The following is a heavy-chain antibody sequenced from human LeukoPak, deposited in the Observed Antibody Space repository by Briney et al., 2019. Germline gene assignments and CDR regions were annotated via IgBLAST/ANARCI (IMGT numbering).Heavy chain of an antibody. D-gene: IGHD3-10*01. V-gene: IGHV4-34*01. Sequence: SETLSLTCAVYGGSFSGYYWSWIRQPPGKGLEWIGEINHSGSTNYNPSLKSRVTISVDTSKNQFSLKLSSVTAADTAVYYCASVPRGPYYYYYGMDVWGQGTTVTVSS. CDR1: GGSFSGYY. J-gene: IGHJ6*02. CDR3: ASVPRGPYYYYYGMDV. CDR2: INHSGST.